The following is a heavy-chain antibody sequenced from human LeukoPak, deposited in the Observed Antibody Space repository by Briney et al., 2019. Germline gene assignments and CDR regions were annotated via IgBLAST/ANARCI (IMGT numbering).Heavy chain of an antibody. CDR1: GYTFTSYD. D-gene: IGHD1-7*01. CDR3: AREKLELLPYYYYYGMDV. V-gene: IGHV1-8*01. J-gene: IGHJ6*02. Sequence: ASVEVSCKASGYTFTSYDINWVRQATGQGLXWMGWMNPNSGNTGYAQKFQGRVTMTRNTSISTAYMELSSRRSEDTALYYCAREKLELLPYYYYYGMDVWGQGTTVTVSS. CDR2: MNPNSGNT.